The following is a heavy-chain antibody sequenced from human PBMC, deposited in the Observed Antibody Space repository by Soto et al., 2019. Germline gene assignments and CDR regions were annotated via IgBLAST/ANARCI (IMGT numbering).Heavy chain of an antibody. CDR1: GFTFSSYG. V-gene: IGHV3-30*18. Sequence: VQLVESGGGVVQPGRSLRLSCAASGFTFSSYGMHWVRQAPGKGLEWVAVISYDGSNKYYADSVKGRFTISRDNSKNTLYLQMNSLRAEDTAVYYCAKDPSNDAVSSYYFDYWGQGTLVTVSS. CDR3: AKDPSNDAVSSYYFDY. D-gene: IGHD1-1*01. J-gene: IGHJ4*02. CDR2: ISYDGSNK.